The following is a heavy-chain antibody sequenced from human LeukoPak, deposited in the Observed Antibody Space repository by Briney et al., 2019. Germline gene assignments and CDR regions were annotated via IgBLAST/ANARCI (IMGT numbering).Heavy chain of an antibody. J-gene: IGHJ5*02. CDR2: FDPEDGET. D-gene: IGHD2-15*01. V-gene: IGHV1-24*01. Sequence: ASVKVSCKVSGYTLTELSMHWVRQARGKGLEWMGGFDPEDGETIYAQKFQGRVTMTEDTSTDTAYMELSSLRSEDTAVYYCATTVGGYCSGGSCPTKNWFDPWGQGTLVTVSS. CDR3: ATTVGGYCSGGSCPTKNWFDP. CDR1: GYTLTELS.